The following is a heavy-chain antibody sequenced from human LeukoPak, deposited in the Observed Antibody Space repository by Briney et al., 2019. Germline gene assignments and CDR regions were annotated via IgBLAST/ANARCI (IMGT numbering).Heavy chain of an antibody. J-gene: IGHJ4*02. CDR3: ARGYSGNEEDY. Sequence: SETLSLTCTVSGGSISSYYWRWIRQPPGKGLEWIGYIYYSGSTNYNPSLKSRVTISVDTSKNQFSLKLSSVTAADTAVYYCARGYSGNEEDYWGQGTLVTVSS. CDR2: IYYSGST. CDR1: GGSISSYY. V-gene: IGHV4-59*01. D-gene: IGHD5-12*01.